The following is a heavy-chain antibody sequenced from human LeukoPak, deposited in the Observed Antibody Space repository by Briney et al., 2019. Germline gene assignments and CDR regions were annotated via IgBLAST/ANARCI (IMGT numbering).Heavy chain of an antibody. V-gene: IGHV1-69*05. CDR1: GGTFSSYA. D-gene: IGHD6-6*01. Sequence: SVKVSCKASGGTFSSYAISWVRQAPGQGLEWMGGIIPIFGTANYAQKFQGRVTITTDESTSTAYMELSSLRSEDTAVYYCARTLSAPYSSSSGLGYWGQGTLVTVSS. CDR2: IIPIFGTA. CDR3: ARTLSAPYSSSSGLGY. J-gene: IGHJ4*02.